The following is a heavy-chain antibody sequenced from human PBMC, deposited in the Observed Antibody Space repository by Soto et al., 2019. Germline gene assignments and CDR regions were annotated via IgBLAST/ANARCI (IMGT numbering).Heavy chain of an antibody. CDR2: ISTCNGNT. V-gene: IGHV1-18*04. CDR3: ARLLFLEWFADY. D-gene: IGHD3-3*01. CDR1: GYTFTSYG. J-gene: IGHJ4*02. Sequence: ASVKVSCKTSGYTFTSYGISWVRQAPGQGLEWMGWISTCNGNTNYAQKFQGRATMTTDTSTTTAYMELRSLKSDDTAVYYCARLLFLEWFADYWGRGTLVTVSS.